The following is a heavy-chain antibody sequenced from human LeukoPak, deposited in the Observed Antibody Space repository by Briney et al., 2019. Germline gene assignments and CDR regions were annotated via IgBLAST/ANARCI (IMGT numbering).Heavy chain of an antibody. J-gene: IGHJ6*03. D-gene: IGHD3-10*01. CDR2: FSSSSTYK. Sequence: GGSLRLSCAASGFTFSSYNMNWVRQAPGKGLEWVSSFSSSSTYKYYADSLKGRFTISRDNAKNSLYLQMNSLRAEDTAVYYCARVYRALVRGVIGRDTDYYYSYYMDVWGKGTTVTVSS. CDR1: GFTFSSYN. CDR3: ARVYRALVRGVIGRDTDYYYSYYMDV. V-gene: IGHV3-21*01.